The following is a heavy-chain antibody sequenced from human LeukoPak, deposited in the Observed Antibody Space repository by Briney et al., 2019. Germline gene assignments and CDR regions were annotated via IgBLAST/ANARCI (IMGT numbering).Heavy chain of an antibody. V-gene: IGHV1-24*01. J-gene: IGHJ5*02. CDR1: GYTLTELS. CDR2: FDPEDGET. Sequence: ASVKVSCKVSGYTLTELSMHWVRQAPGKGLEWMGGFDPEDGETIYAQKFQGRVTMTEDTFTDTAYMELSSLRSEDTAVYYCATLGYGILTGYYPNWFDPWGQGTLVTVSS. CDR3: ATLGYGILTGYYPNWFDP. D-gene: IGHD3-9*01.